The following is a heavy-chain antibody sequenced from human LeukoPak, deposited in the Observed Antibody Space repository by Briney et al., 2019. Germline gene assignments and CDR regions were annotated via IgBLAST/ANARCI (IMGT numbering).Heavy chain of an antibody. Sequence: GGSLRLSCAASGFTFSDYYMSWIRQAPGKGLEWVSYISSSGSTIYYADSVKGRFTISRDNAKNSLYLQMNSLRAEDTAVYYCARDHRDIVVVPAAGEVVMGDAFDIWGQGTMVTVSS. CDR1: GFTFSDYY. CDR3: ARDHRDIVVVPAAGEVVMGDAFDI. D-gene: IGHD2-2*01. J-gene: IGHJ3*02. CDR2: ISSSGSTI. V-gene: IGHV3-11*04.